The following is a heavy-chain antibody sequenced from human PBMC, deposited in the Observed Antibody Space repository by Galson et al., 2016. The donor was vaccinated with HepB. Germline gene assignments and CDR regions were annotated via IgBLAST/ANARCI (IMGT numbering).Heavy chain of an antibody. CDR3: ARGGYDFWSGYAPSTNWFDP. D-gene: IGHD3-3*01. CDR1: GFTFSTYS. J-gene: IGHJ5*02. V-gene: IGHV3-21*01. CDR2: ISSSSTYI. Sequence: SLRLSCAAPGFTFSTYSMNWVRQAPGKGLEWVSSISSSSTYIYYADSVKGRFTISRDNAKNSLYLQMNSLRAEDTAVYYCARGGYDFWSGYAPSTNWFDPWGQGTLVTVSS.